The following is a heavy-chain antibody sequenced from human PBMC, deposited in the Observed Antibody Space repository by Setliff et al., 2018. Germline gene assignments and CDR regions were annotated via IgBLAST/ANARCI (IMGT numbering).Heavy chain of an antibody. CDR2: IYTSGST. D-gene: IGHD3-10*01. CDR1: GGSISSYY. V-gene: IGHV4-4*08. CDR3: ARHKSNGSGSYPSLYMDV. J-gene: IGHJ6*03. Sequence: SETLSLTCTVSGGSISSYYWSWIRQPPGKGLEWIGYIYTSGSTNYNPSLKSRLIISVDAPDNQFSVKLSSVTAADTAVYYCARHKSNGSGSYPSLYMDVWGKGIMVTVSS.